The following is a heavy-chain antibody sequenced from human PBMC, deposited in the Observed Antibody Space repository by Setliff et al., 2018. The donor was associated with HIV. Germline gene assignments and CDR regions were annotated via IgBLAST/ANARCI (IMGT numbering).Heavy chain of an antibody. D-gene: IGHD2-15*01. Sequence: ASVKVSCKTSGGTFSSYGISWVRQAPGQGLEWMGGIIPMFGTGFYAQKFQGRVTITTDESRSTAYMELSSLSSEDTAVYYCALPYCSGGNCWSSASLPPAGWFDPWGQGTLVTVSS. V-gene: IGHV1-69*05. CDR1: GGTFSSYG. CDR2: IIPMFGTG. CDR3: ALPYCSGGNCWSSASLPPAGWFDP. J-gene: IGHJ5*02.